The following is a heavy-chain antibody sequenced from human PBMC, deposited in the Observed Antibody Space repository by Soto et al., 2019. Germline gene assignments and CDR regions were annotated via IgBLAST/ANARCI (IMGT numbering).Heavy chain of an antibody. J-gene: IGHJ4*02. CDR1: GGSISSGDYY. V-gene: IGHV4-30-4*01. D-gene: IGHD4-17*01. CDR2: IYYSGST. Sequence: QVQLQESGPGLVKPSQTLSLTCTVSGGSISSGDYYWSWIRQPPGKGLEWIGYIYYSGSTYYNPSLKSLVTISVDTSKNQFSLKLSSVTAADTAVYYCARVGMTTVAKGWFDYWGQGTLVTVSS. CDR3: ARVGMTTVAKGWFDY.